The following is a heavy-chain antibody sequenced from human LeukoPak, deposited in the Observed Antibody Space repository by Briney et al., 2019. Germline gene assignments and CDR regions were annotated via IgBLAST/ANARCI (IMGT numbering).Heavy chain of an antibody. CDR3: VRDLGLGSDS. Sequence: SETLSLTCSVSSSGDFFWSWIRQPPGKGLEWIGYLYYSGSLHYNPSLKSRVTMSIDTSKTQFSLKVSSVTGADTAVYYCVRDLGLGSDSWGQGTLVVVSS. D-gene: IGHD3/OR15-3a*01. CDR2: LYYSGSL. CDR1: SSGDFF. V-gene: IGHV4-30-4*01. J-gene: IGHJ4*02.